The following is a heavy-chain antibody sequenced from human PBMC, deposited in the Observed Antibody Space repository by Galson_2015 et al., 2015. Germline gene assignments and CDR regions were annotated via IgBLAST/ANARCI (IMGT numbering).Heavy chain of an antibody. CDR1: GFTFSSYG. Sequence: SLRLSCAASGFTFSSYGMHWVRQAPGKGLEWVAVIWYDGSNKYYADSVKGRFTISRDNSKNTLYLQMNSLRAEDTAVYYCARESGYYFSLFFRAPKIDYWGQGTLVTVSS. V-gene: IGHV3-33*01. CDR3: ARESGYYFSLFFRAPKIDY. CDR2: IWYDGSNK. D-gene: IGHD3-22*01. J-gene: IGHJ4*02.